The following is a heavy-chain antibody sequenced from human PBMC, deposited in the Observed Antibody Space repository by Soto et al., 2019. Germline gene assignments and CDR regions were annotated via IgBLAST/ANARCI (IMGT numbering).Heavy chain of an antibody. CDR1: GGSISSTDHF. CDR2: IYYTGTT. J-gene: IGHJ4*02. V-gene: IGHV4-39*01. D-gene: IGHD3-9*01. CDR3: ARQVTYDILAPLCLLDN. Sequence: QVQLQESGPGLVKPSGTLSLTCTVSGGSISSTDHFWGWIRQPPGKGLEWIGSIYYTGTTYYNTSLRGLVSMGVDTTQHRVSLRLPSATAADAAVYYCARQVTYDILAPLCLLDNWGQGSLVIVSS.